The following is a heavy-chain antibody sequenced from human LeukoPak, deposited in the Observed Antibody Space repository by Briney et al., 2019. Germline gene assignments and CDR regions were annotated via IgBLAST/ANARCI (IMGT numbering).Heavy chain of an antibody. CDR3: ARGIEAGVDY. V-gene: IGHV1-8*02. CDR1: GYTFTNYD. J-gene: IGHJ4*02. D-gene: IGHD6-25*01. CDR2: MSPGSGYT. Sequence: ASVKVSCKTSGYTFTNYDINWVRQATGQGLEWLGWMSPGSGYTGYAQKFQGRVTMTRDISITTAYAELSSLRSEDTAVYYCARGIEAGVDYWGQGTLVTVPS.